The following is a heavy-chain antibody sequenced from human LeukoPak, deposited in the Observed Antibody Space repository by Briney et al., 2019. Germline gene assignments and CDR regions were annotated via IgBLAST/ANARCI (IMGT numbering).Heavy chain of an antibody. CDR3: ARDNEQWLAIYYYYGMDV. Sequence: GGSLRLSCAASGFTFSSYAMSGVRQAPGKGLEWVAVIWYDGSNKYYADSVKGRFTISRDNSKNTLYLQMNSLRAEDTAVYYCARDNEQWLAIYYYYGMDVWGQGTTVTVSS. CDR1: GFTFSSYA. D-gene: IGHD6-19*01. J-gene: IGHJ6*02. V-gene: IGHV3-33*08. CDR2: IWYDGSNK.